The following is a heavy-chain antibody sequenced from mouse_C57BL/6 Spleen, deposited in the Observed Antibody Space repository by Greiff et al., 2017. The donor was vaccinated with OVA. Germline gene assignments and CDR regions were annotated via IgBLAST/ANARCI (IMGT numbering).Heavy chain of an antibody. Sequence: DVHLVESGGGLVKPGGSLKLSCAASGFTFSDYGMHWVRQAPEKGLEWVAYISSGSSTIYYADTVKGRFTISRDNAKNTLFLQMTSLRSEDTAMYYCARSRLIYDGYYRAMDYWGQGTSVTVSS. D-gene: IGHD2-3*01. CDR3: ARSRLIYDGYYRAMDY. CDR1: GFTFSDYG. CDR2: ISSGSSTI. J-gene: IGHJ4*01. V-gene: IGHV5-17*01.